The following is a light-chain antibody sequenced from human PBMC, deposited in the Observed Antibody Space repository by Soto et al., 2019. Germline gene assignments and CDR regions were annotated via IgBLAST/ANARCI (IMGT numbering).Light chain of an antibody. V-gene: IGKV3-20*01. CDR2: GAS. J-gene: IGKJ5*01. CDR1: QSVSSSY. Sequence: EIVLTQSPGTLSLSPGERATLSCRASQSVSSSYLAWYQQKPGQAPRLLIYGASSRATGIPDRFSGSGSGTDFTLTISRLEPDDFAVYYCQQYGSSPLITFGKGTRLEIK. CDR3: QQYGSSPLIT.